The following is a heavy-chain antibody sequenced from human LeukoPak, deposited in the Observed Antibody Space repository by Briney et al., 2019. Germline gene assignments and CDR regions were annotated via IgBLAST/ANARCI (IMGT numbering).Heavy chain of an antibody. Sequence: SETLSLTCTVSGGSISSSSYYWGWIRQPPGKGLEWIGSIYYSGSTYYNPSLKSRVTISVDRSKNQFSLKLSSVTAADTAVYYCARGGYSGSPHYFDYWGQGTLVTVSS. D-gene: IGHD5-12*01. J-gene: IGHJ4*02. CDR1: GGSISSSSYY. CDR2: IYYSGST. CDR3: ARGGYSGSPHYFDY. V-gene: IGHV4-39*07.